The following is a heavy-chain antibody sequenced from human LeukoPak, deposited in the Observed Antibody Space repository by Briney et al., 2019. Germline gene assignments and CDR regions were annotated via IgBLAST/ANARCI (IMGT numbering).Heavy chain of an antibody. CDR3: AREGRGYCSSTSCYSPGMDV. Sequence: GASVKVSCKASGYTFTSYAMNWVRQAPGQGLEWMGWINTNTGNPTYAQGFTGRFVFSLDTSVSTAYLQISSLKAEDTAVYYCAREGRGYCSSTSCYSPGMDVWGQGTTVTVFS. J-gene: IGHJ6*02. D-gene: IGHD2-2*02. V-gene: IGHV7-4-1*02. CDR1: GYTFTSYA. CDR2: INTNTGNP.